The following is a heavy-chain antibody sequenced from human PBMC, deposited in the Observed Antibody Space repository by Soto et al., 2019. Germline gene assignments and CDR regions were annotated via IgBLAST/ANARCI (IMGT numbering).Heavy chain of an antibody. CDR2: ISSSSSYI. CDR3: ARATYCGGDCYSLPPFDY. J-gene: IGHJ4*02. V-gene: IGHV3-21*01. Sequence: GGSLRLSCAASGFTFSSYSMNWVRQAPGKGLDLVSSISSSSSYIYYADSVKGRFTISRDNAKYSLYLQMNSLRAEDTAVYYCARATYCGGDCYSLPPFDYWGQGTLVTSPQ. D-gene: IGHD2-21*02. CDR1: GFTFSSYS.